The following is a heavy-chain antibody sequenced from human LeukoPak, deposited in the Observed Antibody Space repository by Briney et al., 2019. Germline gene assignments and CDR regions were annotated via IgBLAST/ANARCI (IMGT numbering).Heavy chain of an antibody. D-gene: IGHD3-3*01. CDR1: GYTFTDYA. CDR2: INAGNGNT. CDR3: ARDHSKVYYDFWSRYYFGGGRGDSWFDP. V-gene: IGHV1-3*01. Sequence: GASVKVSCKASGYTFTDYAMHWVRQAPGQRLEWMGWINAGNGNTKYSQKFQGRVTITRDTSASTAYMELSSLRSEDTAVYYCARDHSKVYYDFWSRYYFGGGRGDSWFDPWGQGTLVTVSS. J-gene: IGHJ5*02.